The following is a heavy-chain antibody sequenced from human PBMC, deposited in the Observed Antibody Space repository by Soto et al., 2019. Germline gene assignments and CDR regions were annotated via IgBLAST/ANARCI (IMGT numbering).Heavy chain of an antibody. CDR3: AKGGKWLVDPIDY. CDR1: GCTFGSYA. D-gene: IGHD6-19*01. Sequence: QVQLVESGGGVVQPGGSLRLSCAASGCTFGSYAIHWVRQAPGKGLEWVAVISYDGSSRYYADSVKGRFTISRDNSKNTLYLQMNSLTTEDTAVYYCAKGGKWLVDPIDYWGQGTLVTVSS. J-gene: IGHJ4*02. CDR2: ISYDGSSR. V-gene: IGHV3-30*18.